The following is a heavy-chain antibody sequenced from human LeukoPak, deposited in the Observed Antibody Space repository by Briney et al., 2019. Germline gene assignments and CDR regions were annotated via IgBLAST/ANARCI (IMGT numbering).Heavy chain of an antibody. D-gene: IGHD5-18*01. Sequence: PSETLSLTCTVSGGSISSGGYYWSWIRQHPGKGLEWIGYIYYSGSTYYNPSLKSRVTISVDTSKNQFSLKLSSVTAADTAVYYCASGPLVAMVKGSWFDPWGQGTLVTVSS. CDR1: GGSISSGGYY. J-gene: IGHJ5*02. CDR3: ASGPLVAMVKGSWFDP. CDR2: IYYSGST. V-gene: IGHV4-31*03.